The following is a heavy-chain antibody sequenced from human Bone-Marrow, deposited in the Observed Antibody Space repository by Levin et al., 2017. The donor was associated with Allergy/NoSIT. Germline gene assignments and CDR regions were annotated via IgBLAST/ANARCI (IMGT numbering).Heavy chain of an antibody. J-gene: IGHJ6*02. CDR2: IWYDGSKK. Sequence: GESLKISCAASGFTFSSYGIHWVRQAPGKGLEWVAVIWYDGSKKYYADSVMGRFIISRDNSQNTLYLQMNSLSVEDTAVYYCARESPRGSTYYYGMDVWGQGTTVIVSS. CDR3: ARESPRGSTYYYGMDV. D-gene: IGHD5-24*01. CDR1: GFTFSSYG. V-gene: IGHV3-33*01.